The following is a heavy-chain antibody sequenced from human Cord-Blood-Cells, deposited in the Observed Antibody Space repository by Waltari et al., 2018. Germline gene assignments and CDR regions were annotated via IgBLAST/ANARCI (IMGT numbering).Heavy chain of an antibody. Sequence: EVQLVESGGGLVQPGGSLRLSCAAPGFTFGRYRMNWVRQAPGKGLEWVSYISSSSSTIYYADSVKGRFTISRDNAKNSLYLQMNSLRAEDTAVYYCARVLTNGVDAFDIWGQGTMVTVSS. CDR3: ARVLTNGVDAFDI. CDR2: ISSSSSTI. D-gene: IGHD4-17*01. CDR1: GFTFGRYR. V-gene: IGHV3-48*01. J-gene: IGHJ3*02.